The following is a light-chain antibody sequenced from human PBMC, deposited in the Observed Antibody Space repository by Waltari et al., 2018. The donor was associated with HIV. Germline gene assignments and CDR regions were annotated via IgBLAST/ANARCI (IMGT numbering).Light chain of an antibody. CDR2: DAS. CDR1: QNVKSN. Sequence: EVVMTQSPATLGVSPGERVTLSCRTSQNVKSNLAWYQQKPGEAPRLLIQDASTTTSVVAARFSGSGSGTDFTLTISSLQSEDFAVYYCQQYYHWPRTFGQGTRV. CDR3: QQYYHWPRT. J-gene: IGKJ1*01. V-gene: IGKV3D-15*01.